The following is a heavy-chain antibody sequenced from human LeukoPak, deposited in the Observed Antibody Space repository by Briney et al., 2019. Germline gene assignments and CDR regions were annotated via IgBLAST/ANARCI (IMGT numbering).Heavy chain of an antibody. CDR1: GFTVSSNY. Sequence: PGGSLRLSCAASGFTVSSNYMTWVRQVPGKGLEWVSVIYSGGSTYYADSVKGRFTISRDNSKNTLYLQMNSLRAEDTAVYYCARGGLWIFGVEGLLNWFDPWGQGTLVTVSS. CDR3: ARGGLWIFGVEGLLNWFDP. CDR2: IYSGGST. V-gene: IGHV3-53*01. D-gene: IGHD3-3*01. J-gene: IGHJ5*02.